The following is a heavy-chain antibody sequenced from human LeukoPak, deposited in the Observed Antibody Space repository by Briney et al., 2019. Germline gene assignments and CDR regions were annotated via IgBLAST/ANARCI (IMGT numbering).Heavy chain of an antibody. Sequence: DSVKVSCKASGYTFTSYDINWVRQATGQGLEWMGWMNPNSGNTGYAQKFQGRVTITRNTSISAAYMELSSLRSEDTAVFYCARGQARGVVVVVAATTPLFDYWGQGTLVTVSS. CDR3: ARGQARGVVVVVAATTPLFDY. D-gene: IGHD2-15*01. CDR1: GYTFTSYD. CDR2: MNPNSGNT. V-gene: IGHV1-8*03. J-gene: IGHJ4*02.